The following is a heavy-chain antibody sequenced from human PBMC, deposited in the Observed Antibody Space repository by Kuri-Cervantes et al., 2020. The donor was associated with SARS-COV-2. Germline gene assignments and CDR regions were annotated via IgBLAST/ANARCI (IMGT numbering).Heavy chain of an antibody. D-gene: IGHD3-10*01. CDR2: INHSGST. V-gene: IGHV4-39*07. Sequence: SETLSLTCTVSGGSISSSSYYWGWIRQPPGKGLEWIGEINHSGSTNYNPSLKSRVTISVDTSKNQFSLKLSSVTAADTAVYYCARGRPHRLLWFGDLCDYWGQGTLVTVSS. J-gene: IGHJ4*02. CDR1: GGSISSSSYY. CDR3: ARGRPHRLLWFGDLCDY.